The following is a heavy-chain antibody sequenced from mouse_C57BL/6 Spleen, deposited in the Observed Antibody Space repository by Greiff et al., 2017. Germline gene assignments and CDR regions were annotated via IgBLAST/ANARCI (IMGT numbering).Heavy chain of an antibody. CDR2: IDPSDSYT. J-gene: IGHJ4*01. CDR1: GYTFTSYW. Sequence: VQLQQPGAELVKPGASVKLSCKASGYTFTSYWMQWVKQRPGQGLEWIGEIDPSDSYTNYNQKFKGKATLTVDTSSSTAYMQLSSLTSEDSAVYYCARWNGGQPAMDYWGQGTSVTVSS. CDR3: ARWNGGQPAMDY. V-gene: IGHV1-50*01.